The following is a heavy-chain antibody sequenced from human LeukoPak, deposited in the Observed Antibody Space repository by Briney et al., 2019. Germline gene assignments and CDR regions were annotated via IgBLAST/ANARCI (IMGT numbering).Heavy chain of an antibody. CDR2: LNTDGSNT. V-gene: IGHV3-74*01. CDR1: GFTLCSSW. Sequence: GGSLRLSCVGSGFTLCSSWIHWVRQVPGRGLVWVSRLNTDGSNTAYADSVEGRFTLSSDNAKNTVYLQMNSLRDDDTGLYYCARGAVAPDTWGQGTLVIVSS. D-gene: IGHD2-21*01. J-gene: IGHJ4*02. CDR3: ARGAVAPDT.